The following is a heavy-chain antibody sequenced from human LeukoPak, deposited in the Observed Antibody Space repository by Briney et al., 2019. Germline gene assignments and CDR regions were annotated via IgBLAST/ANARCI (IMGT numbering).Heavy chain of an antibody. CDR2: IYYSGST. J-gene: IGHJ6*02. D-gene: IGHD1-26*01. CDR1: GGSISSYY. CDR3: ARSRIVGATRLGYYYYGMDV. V-gene: IGHV4-59*01. Sequence: SETLSLTCTVSGGSISSYYWCWIRQPPGKGLEWIGYIYYSGSTNYNPSLKSRVTISVDTSKNQFSLKLSSVTAADTAVYYCARSRIVGATRLGYYYYGMDVWGQGTTVTVSS.